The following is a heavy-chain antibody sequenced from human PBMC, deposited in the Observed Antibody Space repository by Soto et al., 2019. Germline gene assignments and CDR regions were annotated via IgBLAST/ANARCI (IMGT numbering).Heavy chain of an antibody. V-gene: IGHV3-30*03. CDR1: GFTFSSYG. Sequence: SLRLSCAASGFTFSSYGMHWVRQAPGKGLEWVAVISYDGSNKYYADSVKGRFTISRDNSKNTLYLQMNSLRADDTAVYYCARPYYDFWSGYHAPFDYWGQGTLVTVSS. D-gene: IGHD3-3*01. CDR3: ARPYYDFWSGYHAPFDY. J-gene: IGHJ4*02. CDR2: ISYDGSNK.